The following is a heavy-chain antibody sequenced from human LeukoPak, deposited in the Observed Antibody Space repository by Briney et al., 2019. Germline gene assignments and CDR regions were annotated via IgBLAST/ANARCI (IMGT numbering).Heavy chain of an antibody. CDR3: ARFKRAGGWSYFDY. J-gene: IGHJ4*02. D-gene: IGHD6-19*01. CDR1: GGSFSGYY. V-gene: IGHV4-34*01. Sequence: PSETLSLTCAVYGGSFSGYYWSWIRQPPGKGLEWIGEINHSGSTNYNPSLKSRVTISVDTSKNQFSLKLISVTAADTAVYYCARFKRAGGWSYFDYWGQGTLVTVSS. CDR2: INHSGST.